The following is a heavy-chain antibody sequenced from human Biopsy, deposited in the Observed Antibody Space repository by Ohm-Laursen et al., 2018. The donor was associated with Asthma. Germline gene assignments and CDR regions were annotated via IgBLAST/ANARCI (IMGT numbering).Heavy chain of an antibody. J-gene: IGHJ3*02. CDR3: VRDGTDDAFDI. CDR1: GFSFSNFA. D-gene: IGHD1-1*01. Sequence: LRPSCTAIGFSFSNFAIHWVRQAPGKGLEWVGVISKDASTQDYADSVKGRFTMARDNSKNTLDLQMNSLREEDTAVYYCVRDGTDDAFDIWGQGTVVSVSS. V-gene: IGHV3-30*01. CDR2: ISKDASTQ.